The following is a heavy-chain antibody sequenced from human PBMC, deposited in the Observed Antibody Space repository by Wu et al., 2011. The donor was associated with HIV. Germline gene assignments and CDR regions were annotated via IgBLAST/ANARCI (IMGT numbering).Heavy chain of an antibody. V-gene: IGHV1-69*05. D-gene: IGHD3-22*01. Sequence: QVQLVQSGAEVKKPGSSVKVSCKASGGTFSSFAISWVRQASGQGLEWMGRIIPIFGTANYAQNFQGRVTITTDESTSTAYMELSSLRSEDTAVYYCARVPYDSSRLPLPYFDYWGQGPWSPSP. CDR2: IIPIFGTA. CDR1: GGTFSSFA. CDR3: ARVPYDSSRLPLPYFDY. J-gene: IGHJ4*02.